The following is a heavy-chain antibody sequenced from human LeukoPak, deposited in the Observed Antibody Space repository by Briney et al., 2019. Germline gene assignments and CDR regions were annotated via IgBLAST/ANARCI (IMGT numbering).Heavy chain of an antibody. J-gene: IGHJ4*02. CDR3: ARDYGSNSYCDY. CDR2: ISYDGSNK. CDR1: GFTFSSYA. Sequence: PGGSLRLSCAASGFTFSSYAMHWVRQAPGKGLEWVAVISYDGSNKYYADSVKGRFTISRDNSKNTLYLQMNSLRAEDTAVYYCARDYGSNSYCDYWGQGTLVTVSS. D-gene: IGHD4-23*01. V-gene: IGHV3-30-3*01.